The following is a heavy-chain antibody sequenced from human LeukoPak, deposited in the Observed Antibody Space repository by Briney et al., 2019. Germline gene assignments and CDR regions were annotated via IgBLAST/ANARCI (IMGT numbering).Heavy chain of an antibody. CDR1: GFTFSSYA. D-gene: IGHD3-22*01. V-gene: IGHV3-30*14. Sequence: GGSLRLSCAASGFTFSSYAMHWVRQAPGKGLEWVAVISYDGSNKYYADSVKGRFTISRDNSKNTLYLQMNSLRAEDTAVYYCARDLSYDSSTTTYAFDIWGQGTMVTVSS. CDR2: ISYDGSNK. J-gene: IGHJ3*02. CDR3: ARDLSYDSSTTTYAFDI.